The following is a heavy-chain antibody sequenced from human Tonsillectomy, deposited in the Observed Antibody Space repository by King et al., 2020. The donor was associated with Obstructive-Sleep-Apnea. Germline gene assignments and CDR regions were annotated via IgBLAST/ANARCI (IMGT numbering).Heavy chain of an antibody. CDR1: GYTFPSYD. Sequence: GQLVQSGAEVKKPGASVKVSCKASGYTFPSYDINWVRQATGQGREWMGGMNPNSGNTGYAQKFQGRVTMTRNTYISTAYMELRSLRSGDTAVYYCARASRYCSGGSCYSVGYWGQGTLVTVSS. CDR2: MNPNSGNT. V-gene: IGHV1-8*01. CDR3: ARASRYCSGGSCYSVGY. J-gene: IGHJ4*02. D-gene: IGHD2-15*01.